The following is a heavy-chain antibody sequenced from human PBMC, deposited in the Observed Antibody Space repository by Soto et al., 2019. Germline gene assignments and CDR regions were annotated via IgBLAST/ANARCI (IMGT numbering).Heavy chain of an antibody. J-gene: IGHJ4*02. Sequence: EVQLVESGGGLVQPGGSLRLSCAASGFTFSNYWMHWVRQVPGKGLVWVSRIDPYATGITYADSVKGRFAISRDNARSTLYVYLNRPRGEDTAVYYCTRGGLETLDYWGQGTVVAVSS. CDR3: TRGGLETLDY. D-gene: IGHD1-1*01. CDR1: GFTFSNYW. CDR2: IDPYATGI. V-gene: IGHV3-74*01.